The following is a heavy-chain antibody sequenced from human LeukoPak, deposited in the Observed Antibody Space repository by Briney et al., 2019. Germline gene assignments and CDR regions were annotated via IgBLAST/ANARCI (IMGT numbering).Heavy chain of an antibody. D-gene: IGHD1-26*01. J-gene: IGHJ6*03. Sequence: ASVKVSCKVSGYTFIGYYIHWVRQAPGQGLEWMGWINPNSGGTSYAQKFQGRVTMTRDMSTSTVYMELSSLRSEDTAVYYCARAGELLGPIRIYYYYMDVWGKGTTVTVSS. CDR2: INPNSGGT. CDR3: ARAGELLGPIRIYYYYMDV. V-gene: IGHV1-2*02. CDR1: GYTFIGYY.